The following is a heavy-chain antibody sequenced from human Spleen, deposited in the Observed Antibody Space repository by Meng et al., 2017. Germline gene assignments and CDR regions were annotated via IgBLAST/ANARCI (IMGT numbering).Heavy chain of an antibody. CDR3: ARDRVVSWSGWYGDFDY. D-gene: IGHD6-19*01. Sequence: SETLSLTCSVSGGSINSYYWNWIRQPAGKGLEWIGRIYTSGTTNYNPSLKSRVTISLDTSKNQFSLKLSSVTAADTAVYYCARDRVVSWSGWYGDFDYWGQGTLVTVSS. V-gene: IGHV4-4*07. CDR1: GGSINSYY. J-gene: IGHJ4*02. CDR2: IYTSGTT.